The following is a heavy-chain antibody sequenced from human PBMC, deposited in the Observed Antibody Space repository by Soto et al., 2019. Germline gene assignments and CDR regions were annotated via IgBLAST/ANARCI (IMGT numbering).Heavy chain of an antibody. D-gene: IGHD6-19*01. V-gene: IGHV4-34*01. CDR2: INHSGST. J-gene: IGHJ4*02. Sequence: SETLSLTCAVYGGSFSGYYWSWIRQPPGKGLEWIGEINHSGSTNYNPSLKSRVTISVDTSKNQFSLKLSSVTAADTAVYYCARGLAPPGHSSGWHAASFDYWGQGTLVTVSS. CDR1: GGSFSGYY. CDR3: ARGLAPPGHSSGWHAASFDY.